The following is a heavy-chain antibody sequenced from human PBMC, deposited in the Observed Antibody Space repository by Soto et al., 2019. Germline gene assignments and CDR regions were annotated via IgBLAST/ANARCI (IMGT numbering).Heavy chain of an antibody. Sequence: SLRLSCAASGFTLSRYEMNWVRQAPGKGLEWVSYISTSGRTTYYADSVKGRFTISRDNAKNSVFLQMNSLRADDTAVYYCARDYEDICSFFSYAYGMDVWGQGTTVSVSS. J-gene: IGHJ6*02. CDR2: ISTSGRTT. D-gene: IGHD6-6*01. V-gene: IGHV3-48*03. CDR1: GFTLSRYE. CDR3: ARDYEDICSFFSYAYGMDV.